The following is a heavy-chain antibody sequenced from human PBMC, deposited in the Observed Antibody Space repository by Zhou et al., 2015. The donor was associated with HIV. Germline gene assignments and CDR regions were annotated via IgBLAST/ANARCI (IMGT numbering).Heavy chain of an antibody. Sequence: QVQLVQSGAEVKKPGSSVKVSCKASGDPFNRYTINWVRQAPGQGLEWVGKIIPILRMTDYAQRFQGRVTLSADESTNTAYMELSSLRSEDTAVYYCFMGTTWLMVYWGQGTLVTVTS. CDR3: FMGTTWLMVY. CDR2: IIPILRMT. J-gene: IGHJ4*02. CDR1: GDPFNRYT. D-gene: IGHD1-7*01. V-gene: IGHV1-69*02.